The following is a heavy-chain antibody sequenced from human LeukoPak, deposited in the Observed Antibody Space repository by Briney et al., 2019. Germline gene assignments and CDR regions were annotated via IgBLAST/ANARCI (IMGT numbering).Heavy chain of an antibody. D-gene: IGHD6-19*01. V-gene: IGHV3-74*01. CDR3: AREARLVPSAHDAFDI. Sequence: PGGSLRLSCAASGFTLSSYDMSWVRQAPGKGLAWVSRINSDGYSTSYADSVKGRFTISRDNAKNTLYLQMNSLRAEDTAVYYCAREARLVPSAHDAFDIWGQGTMVTVSS. J-gene: IGHJ3*02. CDR2: INSDGYST. CDR1: GFTLSSYD.